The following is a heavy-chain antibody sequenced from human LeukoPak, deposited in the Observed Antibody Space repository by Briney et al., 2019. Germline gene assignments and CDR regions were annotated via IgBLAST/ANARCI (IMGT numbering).Heavy chain of an antibody. Sequence: ASVKVSCKVSGYTLTELSMRWVRQAPGKELEWMGGFDPEDGETIYAQKFQGRVTMTEDTSTDTAYTELSSLRSEDTAVYYCATDHLPRFGRTVTGAFDIWGQGTMVTVSS. J-gene: IGHJ3*02. V-gene: IGHV1-24*01. CDR2: FDPEDGET. CDR3: ATDHLPRFGRTVTGAFDI. D-gene: IGHD4-17*01. CDR1: GYTLTELS.